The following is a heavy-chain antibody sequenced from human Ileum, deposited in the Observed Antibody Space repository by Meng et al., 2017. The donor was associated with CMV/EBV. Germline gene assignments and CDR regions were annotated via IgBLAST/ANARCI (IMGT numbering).Heavy chain of an antibody. CDR2: INPSGGST. Sequence: KVSCKESGYTFTTYYMHWVRQAPGQGLEWMGIINPSGGSTSYAQKFQGRVTMTRDTSTSTVYMELSSLRSEDTAVYYCARAQNWFDPWGQGTLVTVSS. CDR1: GYTFTTYY. V-gene: IGHV1-46*01. CDR3: ARAQNWFDP. J-gene: IGHJ5*02.